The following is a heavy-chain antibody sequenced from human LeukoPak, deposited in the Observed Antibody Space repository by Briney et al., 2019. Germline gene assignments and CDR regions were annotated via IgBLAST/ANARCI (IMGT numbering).Heavy chain of an antibody. CDR1: GFTFSNHS. V-gene: IGHV3-21*01. J-gene: IGHJ6*04. D-gene: IGHD5-24*01. CDR2: ISTRSTYI. Sequence: GGSLRLSCAASGFTFSNHSMNWVRQAPEKGLEWVSSISTRSTYIYHADSVEGRFTISRDNAKNSLFLQMNSLRAEDTAVYFCAKSTRAIMAMMDVWGKGTTVTVSS. CDR3: AKSTRAIMAMMDV.